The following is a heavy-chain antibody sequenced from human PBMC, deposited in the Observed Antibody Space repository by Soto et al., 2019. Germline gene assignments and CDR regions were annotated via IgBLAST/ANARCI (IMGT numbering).Heavy chain of an antibody. CDR1: GDSLGNYY. D-gene: IGHD3-9*01. J-gene: IGHJ6*02. CDR3: ARADYEILTGSYAMDV. V-gene: IGHV4-4*07. CDR2: VSSSGNT. Sequence: PSEPLSLTFTVSGDSLGNYYWFWIRQPVGKGLEWIGRVSSSGNTNANPTLNSRATMSIDTSKNQFSLRLRSVTAADTAVYYCARADYEILTGSYAMDVWGQGTTVTVSS.